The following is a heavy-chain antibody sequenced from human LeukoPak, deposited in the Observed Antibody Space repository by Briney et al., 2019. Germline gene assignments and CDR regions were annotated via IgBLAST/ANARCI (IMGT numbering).Heavy chain of an antibody. J-gene: IGHJ4*02. CDR2: INHSGST. CDR1: GGSFSGYY. CDR3: ARHLDYYGSGSYEY. Sequence: PSETLSLTCAVYGGSFSGYYWSWIRQPPGKGLEWIGEINHSGSTNYNPSLKSRVTISVDTSKSQFSLKLSSVTAADTAVYYCARHLDYYGSGSYEYWGQGTLVTVPS. V-gene: IGHV4-34*01. D-gene: IGHD3-10*01.